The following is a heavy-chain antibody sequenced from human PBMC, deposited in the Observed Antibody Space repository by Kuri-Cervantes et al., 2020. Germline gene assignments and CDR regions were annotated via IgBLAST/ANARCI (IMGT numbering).Heavy chain of an antibody. Sequence: GESLKISCAASGFTFSSYSMNWVRQAPGKGLEWVSSISSSSSYIYYADSVKGRFTISRDNAKNTLYPQMNSLRAEDTAVYFCARTIMGATFDYWGQGTLVTVSS. CDR1: GFTFSSYS. D-gene: IGHD1-26*01. CDR2: ISSSSSYI. CDR3: ARTIMGATFDY. V-gene: IGHV3-21*04. J-gene: IGHJ4*02.